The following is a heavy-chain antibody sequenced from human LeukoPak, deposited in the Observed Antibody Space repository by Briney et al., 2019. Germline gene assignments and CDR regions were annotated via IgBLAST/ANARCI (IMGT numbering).Heavy chain of an antibody. CDR1: GFTFSSYS. J-gene: IGHJ4*02. Sequence: GGSLRLSCAASGFTFSSYSMNWVRQAPGKGLEWVSSISSSSSYIYYADSVKGRFTISRDNAKNSLYLQMNSLRAEDTAVYYYARVVGATQYYFDYWGQGTLVTVSS. CDR3: ARVVGATQYYFDY. D-gene: IGHD1-26*01. CDR2: ISSSSSYI. V-gene: IGHV3-21*01.